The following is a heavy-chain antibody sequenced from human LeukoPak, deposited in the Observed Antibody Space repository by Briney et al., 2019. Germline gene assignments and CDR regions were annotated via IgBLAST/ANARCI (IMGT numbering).Heavy chain of an antibody. CDR2: IYYSGST. D-gene: IGHD3-16*01. V-gene: IGHV4-39*07. J-gene: IGHJ4*02. CDR3: ARDGGGIFDY. Sequence: SETLPLTCTVSGGSISSSSYYWGWIRQPPGKGLEWIGSIYYSGSTYYNPSLKSRVTISVDTSKNQFSLKLSSVTAADTAVYYCARDGGGIFDYWGQGTLVTVSS. CDR1: GGSISSSSYY.